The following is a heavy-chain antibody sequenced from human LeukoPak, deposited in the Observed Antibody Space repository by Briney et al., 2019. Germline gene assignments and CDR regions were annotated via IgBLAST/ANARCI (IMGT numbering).Heavy chain of an antibody. CDR2: ISDIGNT. CDR3: STGRVAARPGY. D-gene: IGHD6-6*01. V-gene: IGHV3-23*01. J-gene: IGHJ4*02. CDR1: GFTFSSFA. Sequence: GGSLRLSCAASGFTFSSFAMSWVRQAPGKGLEWVSAISDIGNTYYADSVKGWFTISRDNSKNTLFLQMNSLRAEDTAVYYCSTGRVAARPGYWGQGTLVTVSS.